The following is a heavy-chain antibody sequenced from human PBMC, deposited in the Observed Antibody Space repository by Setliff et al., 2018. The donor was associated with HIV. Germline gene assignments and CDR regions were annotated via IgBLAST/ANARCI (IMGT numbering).Heavy chain of an antibody. Sequence: SETLSLTCAVSGYAINNNFFWGWVRQPPGKGLEWIGSIYHSGSTYYNPSLKSRVTISLDTSNNHFSLKLASVTAADTAVYYCARLTGNTSGYRRFDPWGQGALVTVSS. CDR3: ARLTGNTSGYRRFDP. CDR1: GYAINNNFF. CDR2: IYHSGST. J-gene: IGHJ5*02. D-gene: IGHD1-20*01. V-gene: IGHV4-38-2*01.